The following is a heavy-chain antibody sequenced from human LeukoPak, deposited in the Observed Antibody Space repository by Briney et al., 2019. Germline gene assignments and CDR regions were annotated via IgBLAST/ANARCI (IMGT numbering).Heavy chain of an antibody. CDR1: GYSFTSYW. D-gene: IGHD3-22*01. Sequence: PGESLKISCKGSGYSFTSYWIGWVRQMPGKGLEWMGIIYPGDSGTRYSPSFQGQVTISADKSISTAYLQWSSLKASDTAMYYCATYYYDSSGYRYFDYWGQGTLVTVSS. J-gene: IGHJ4*02. V-gene: IGHV5-51*01. CDR3: ATYYYDSSGYRYFDY. CDR2: IYPGDSGT.